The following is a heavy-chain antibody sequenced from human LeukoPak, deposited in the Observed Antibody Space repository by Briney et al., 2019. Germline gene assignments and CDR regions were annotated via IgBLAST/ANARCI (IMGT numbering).Heavy chain of an antibody. D-gene: IGHD2-8*01. CDR3: ASDDGPNDN. V-gene: IGHV3-23*01. Sequence: GGSLRLSCAASGFTFSSYAMSWVRQAPGKGLEWVSAITGSGGSTNYADSVKGRFTISRDNSKNTLYLQMNSLRAEDTAIYYCASDDGPNDNWGQGTLVTVSS. J-gene: IGHJ4*02. CDR2: ITGSGGST. CDR1: GFTFSSYA.